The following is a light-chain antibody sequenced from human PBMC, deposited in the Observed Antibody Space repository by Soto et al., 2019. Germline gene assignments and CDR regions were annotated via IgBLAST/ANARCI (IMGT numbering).Light chain of an antibody. CDR2: GAS. J-gene: IGKJ2*01. CDR3: QQYNNWPPRNT. V-gene: IGKV3-15*01. CDR1: QSVSSN. Sequence: EIVMTQSPATLSVSPGERATLSCRASQSVSSNLAWYQQKPGQAPRLLIYGASTRATGIPARFNGSGSGTEFTLTISSLQSEDFAVYYCQQYNNWPPRNTFGQGTKLEIK.